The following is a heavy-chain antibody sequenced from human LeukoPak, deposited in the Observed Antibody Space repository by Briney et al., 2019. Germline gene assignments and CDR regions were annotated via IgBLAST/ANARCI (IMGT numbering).Heavy chain of an antibody. CDR2: IYYSGST. CDR3: ARHTFRGARGQKFDP. V-gene: IGHV4-38-2*02. CDR1: GYSISSGYF. D-gene: IGHD3-10*01. J-gene: IGHJ5*02. Sequence: SETLSLTCTVSGYSISSGYFWGWIRQPPGKGLEWIGSIYYSGSTYYNPSLKSRVTISVDTSKNQFSLKLSSVTAADTAVYYCARHTFRGARGQKFDPWGQGTLVTVSS.